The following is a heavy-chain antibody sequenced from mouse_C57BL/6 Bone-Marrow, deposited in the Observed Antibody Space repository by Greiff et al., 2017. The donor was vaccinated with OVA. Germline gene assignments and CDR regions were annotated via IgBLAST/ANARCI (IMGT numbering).Heavy chain of an antibody. J-gene: IGHJ2*01. CDR3: ARASTTGKYYFDY. D-gene: IGHD2-14*01. CDR2: IYPGSGNT. CDR1: GYTFTDYY. Sequence: VQLQQSGAELVRPGASVKLSCKASGYTFTDYYINWVKQRPGQGLEWIARIYPGSGNTYYNEKFKGKATLTAEKSSSTAYMQLSSLTSEDSAVYVCARASTTGKYYFDYWGQGTTLTVSS. V-gene: IGHV1-76*01.